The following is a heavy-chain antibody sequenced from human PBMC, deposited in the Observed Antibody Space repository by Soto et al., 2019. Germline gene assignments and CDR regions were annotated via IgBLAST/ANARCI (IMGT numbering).Heavy chain of an antibody. D-gene: IGHD2-15*01. V-gene: IGHV3-30-3*01. J-gene: IGHJ6*02. CDR3: ARMASFYCSGGSCYLTYGMDV. Sequence: QVQLVESGGGVVQPGRSLRLSCAASGFTFSSYAMHWVRQAPGKGLEWVAVISYDGSNKYYADSVKGRFTISRDNSKNTLYLQMNSLRAEDTAVYYCARMASFYCSGGSCYLTYGMDVWGQGTTVTVSS. CDR2: ISYDGSNK. CDR1: GFTFSSYA.